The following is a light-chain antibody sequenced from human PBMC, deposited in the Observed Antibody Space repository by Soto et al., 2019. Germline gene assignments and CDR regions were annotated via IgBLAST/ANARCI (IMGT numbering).Light chain of an antibody. CDR2: KAS. Sequence: DIQMTQSPSTLSASVGDRVTITCRASQSISNWLAWYQQRPGKAPKLLIYKASSLEGGVPSRFSGSGSGTEFTLTISSLQPDDFATSYCQQYNTYSRTFGQGTKVEIK. V-gene: IGKV1-5*03. CDR3: QQYNTYSRT. J-gene: IGKJ1*01. CDR1: QSISNW.